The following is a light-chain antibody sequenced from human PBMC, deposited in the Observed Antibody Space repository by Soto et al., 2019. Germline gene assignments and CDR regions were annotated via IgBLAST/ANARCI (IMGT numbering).Light chain of an antibody. V-gene: IGKV3-20*01. Sequence: ENVLTQSPGTLSLSPGERATISCRASQSVSSNHLAWYQQKPGQAPRLLIYAASSRATGIPDRFSASGSGTDFTLTISRLEPEDFVVYYCQQYGSSPYTFGQGTKLEIK. CDR1: QSVSSNH. CDR3: QQYGSSPYT. CDR2: AAS. J-gene: IGKJ2*01.